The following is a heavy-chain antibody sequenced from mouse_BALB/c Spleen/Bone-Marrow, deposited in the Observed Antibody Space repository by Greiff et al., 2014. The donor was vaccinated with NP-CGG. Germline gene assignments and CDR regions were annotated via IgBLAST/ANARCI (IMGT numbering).Heavy chain of an antibody. CDR2: IWNFAYSI. CDR1: GFNFRDYG. CDR3: TRDRGYDGGYYFDY. D-gene: IGHD2-2*01. J-gene: IGHJ2*01. Sequence: VPLQPSGGGVVQPGGSRELSCAASGFNFRDYGMAWGRLAPGEGAEWGAFIWNFAYSIYYADTGTGRSNISRENAKNTLYLEMSSLRFEDTAMYYCTRDRGYDGGYYFDYWGQGTTLTVSS. V-gene: IGHV5-15*02.